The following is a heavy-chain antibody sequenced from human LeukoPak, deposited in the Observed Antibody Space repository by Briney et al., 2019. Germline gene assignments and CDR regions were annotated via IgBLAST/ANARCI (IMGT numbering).Heavy chain of an antibody. D-gene: IGHD3-10*01. CDR2: ISGSGGST. CDR1: GFTFSSYA. V-gene: IGHV3-23*01. CDR3: AKSFRGGYYYYYGMDV. Sequence: PGGSLRLSCAASGFTFSSYAMSWVRQAPGKGLEWVSAISGSGGSTYYADSVKGWFTISRDNSKNTLYLQMNSLRAEDTAVYYCAKSFRGGYYYYYGMDVWGQGTTVTVSS. J-gene: IGHJ6*02.